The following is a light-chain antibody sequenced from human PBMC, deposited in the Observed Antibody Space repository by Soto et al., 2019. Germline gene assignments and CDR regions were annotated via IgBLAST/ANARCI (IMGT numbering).Light chain of an antibody. CDR3: SSYAGCNNFGCV. Sequence: QSVLTQPPSASGSPGQSVTISCTGTSSDVVGYNYVSWYQQHPGKAPKLMIYEVSKRPSGVPDRFSGSKSGNTASLTVSGLQAEDEADYYCSSYAGCNNFGCVFGTGTKVTVL. CDR1: SSDVVGYNY. V-gene: IGLV2-8*01. J-gene: IGLJ1*01. CDR2: EVS.